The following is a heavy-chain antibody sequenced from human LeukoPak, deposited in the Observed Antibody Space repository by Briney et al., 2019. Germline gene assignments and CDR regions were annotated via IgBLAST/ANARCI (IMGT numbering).Heavy chain of an antibody. J-gene: IGHJ4*02. CDR1: GFAFSSYA. V-gene: IGHV3-30*04. Sequence: GRSLRLSCAASGFAFSSYAMHWVRQAPGKGLEWVAVISYDGSNKYYADSVKGRFTISRDNSKNTLYLQMNSLRAEDTAVYYCARDLKRGERRMDYWGQGTLVTVSS. D-gene: IGHD1-1*01. CDR3: ARDLKRGERRMDY. CDR2: ISYDGSNK.